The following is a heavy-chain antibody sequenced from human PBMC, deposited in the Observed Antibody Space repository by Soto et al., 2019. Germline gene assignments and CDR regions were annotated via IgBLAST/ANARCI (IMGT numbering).Heavy chain of an antibody. CDR2: ISYDGSNK. V-gene: IGHV3-30*18. Sequence: GGSLRLSCAASGFTFSSYGMHWVRQAPGKGLEWVAVISYDGSNKYYADSVKGRFTISRDNSKNTLYLQMNSLRAEDTAVYYCAKDFGGGGKIAAAGTAPPLYWGQGTLVTVSS. J-gene: IGHJ4*02. CDR3: AKDFGGGGKIAAAGTAPPLY. D-gene: IGHD6-13*01. CDR1: GFTFSSYG.